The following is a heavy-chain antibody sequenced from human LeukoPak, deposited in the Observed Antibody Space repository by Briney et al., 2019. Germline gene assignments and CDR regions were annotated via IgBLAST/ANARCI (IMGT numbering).Heavy chain of an antibody. J-gene: IGHJ4*02. V-gene: IGHV1-69*05. CDR1: GYTFTSYG. CDR3: ARDKTGHRYVYGDYNPFDS. CDR2: IIPIFGTA. Sequence: ASVKVSCKASGYTFTSYGISWVRQAPGQGLEWMGRIIPIFGTANYAQKFQGRVTITTDESTNTAYMELSSLRSEDTALYYCARDKTGHRYVYGDYNPFDSWGQGTLVTVSS. D-gene: IGHD4-17*01.